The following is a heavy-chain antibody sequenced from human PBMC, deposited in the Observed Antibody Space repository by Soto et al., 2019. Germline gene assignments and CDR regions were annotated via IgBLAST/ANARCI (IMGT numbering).Heavy chain of an antibody. CDR3: ARWVYAFDY. CDR1: GFTFSTYA. J-gene: IGHJ4*02. V-gene: IGHV3-30-3*01. Sequence: GGSLRLSCAASGFTFSTYAMNWVRQAPGKGLEWVAAISYDASNKYYAGSVKGRFTISRDNYKNTLYLQMNSLRTEDTAMYYCARWVYAFDYWGQGTLVTVSS. D-gene: IGHD6-13*01. CDR2: ISYDASNK.